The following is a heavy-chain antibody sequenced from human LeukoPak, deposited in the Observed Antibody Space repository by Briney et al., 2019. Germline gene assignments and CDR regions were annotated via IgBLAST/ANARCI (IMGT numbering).Heavy chain of an antibody. CDR2: IWPDGSIK. CDR3: ARAIDSYGFYDS. V-gene: IGHV3-33*01. D-gene: IGHD5-18*01. CDR1: GFTFSGHG. J-gene: IGHJ4*02. Sequence: PGGSLRLSCAASGFTFSGHGMHWVRQAPGKGPEWVAVIWPDGSIKYYAESAKGRFTISRDNSKSTLYLQMNSLRAEDTAVYYCARAIDSYGFYDSWGQGTLVAVSS.